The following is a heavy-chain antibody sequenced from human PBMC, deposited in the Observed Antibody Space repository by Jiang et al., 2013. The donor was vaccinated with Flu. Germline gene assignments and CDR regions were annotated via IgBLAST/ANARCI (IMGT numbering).Heavy chain of an antibody. V-gene: IGHV3-NL1*01. CDR3: AKDRNYYDSSGYYYLNYYYGMDV. J-gene: IGHJ6*02. D-gene: IGHD3-22*01. CDR2: ISTAGDST. Sequence: EWVSTISTAGDSTYYADSVKGRFTISRDNSKNTLYLQMNSLRAEDTAVYYCAKDRNYYDSSGYYYLNYYYGMDVWGQGTTVTVSS.